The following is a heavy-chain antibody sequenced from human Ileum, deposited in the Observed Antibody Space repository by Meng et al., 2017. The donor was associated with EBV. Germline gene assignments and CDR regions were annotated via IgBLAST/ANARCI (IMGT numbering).Heavy chain of an antibody. D-gene: IGHD5-24*01. Sequence: EVDLVEAGGGLVKPGGSLSLSCSASGFPFSDYWMHWVRQAPGKGLVWVSHITSDGSSTNYADSVKGRFTISRDNAKNTLYLQMNSLRAEDAAVYYCATVRDGYPRLFDYWGQGTLVTVSS. CDR3: ATVRDGYPRLFDY. J-gene: IGHJ4*02. CDR2: ITSDGSST. V-gene: IGHV3-74*01. CDR1: GFPFSDYW.